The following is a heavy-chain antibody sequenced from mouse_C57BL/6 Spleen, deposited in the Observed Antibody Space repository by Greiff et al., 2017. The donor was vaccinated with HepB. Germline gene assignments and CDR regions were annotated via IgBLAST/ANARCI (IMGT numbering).Heavy chain of an antibody. CDR3: AREDDYDGLFDY. J-gene: IGHJ2*01. CDR1: GFTFSSYA. Sequence: EVQVVESGGGLVKPGGSLKLSCAASGFTFSSYAMSWVRQTPEKRLEWVATISDGGSYTYYPDNVKGRFTISRDNAKNNLYLQMSHLKSEDTAMYCCAREDDYDGLFDYWGQGTTLTVSS. CDR2: ISDGGSYT. V-gene: IGHV5-4*01. D-gene: IGHD2-4*01.